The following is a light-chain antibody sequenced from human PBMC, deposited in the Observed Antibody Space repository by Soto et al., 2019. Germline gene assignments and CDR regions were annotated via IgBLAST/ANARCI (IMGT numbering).Light chain of an antibody. CDR2: KAS. V-gene: IGKV1-5*03. J-gene: IGKJ1*01. Sequence: DIQMTQSPSSLTASVGDRVTITCRASQRISTYVNCYQXKPGKAXXXXVXKASTLKSGVPSRFSGSGSGTEFTLTISSLQPDDFATYYCQHYNSYSEAFGQGTKV. CDR3: QHYNSYSEA. CDR1: QRISTY.